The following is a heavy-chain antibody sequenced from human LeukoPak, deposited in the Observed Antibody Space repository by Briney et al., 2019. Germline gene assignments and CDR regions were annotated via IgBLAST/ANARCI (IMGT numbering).Heavy chain of an antibody. D-gene: IGHD2-8*01. J-gene: IGHJ5*02. Sequence: GGSLRLSCAASGFTVSSNYMSWVRQAPGKGLEWVSVIFSGGTTYYADSVKGRFTISRHNSENTMYLQMNSLRGEDTAVYYCAQNPSYCTNGVCQAGGFDPWGQGTLVTVSS. CDR1: GFTVSSNY. V-gene: IGHV3-53*04. CDR3: AQNPSYCTNGVCQAGGFDP. CDR2: IFSGGTT.